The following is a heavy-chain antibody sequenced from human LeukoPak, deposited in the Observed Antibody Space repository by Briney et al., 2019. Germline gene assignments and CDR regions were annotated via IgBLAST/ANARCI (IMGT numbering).Heavy chain of an antibody. V-gene: IGHV4-59*12. J-gene: IGHJ4*02. CDR2: IYYSGST. Sequence: SETLSLTCTVSGGSISSFYWSWIRQPPGRGLEWIGYIYYSGSTYYNPSLKSRVTISVDTFKNQFSLKLSSVTAADTAVYYCARGRDGYNPYYYFDYWGQGTLVTVSS. CDR1: GGSISSFY. D-gene: IGHD5-24*01. CDR3: ARGRDGYNPYYYFDY.